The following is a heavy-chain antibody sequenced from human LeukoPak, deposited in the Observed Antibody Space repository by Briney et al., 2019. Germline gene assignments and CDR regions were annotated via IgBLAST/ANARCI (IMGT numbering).Heavy chain of an antibody. CDR1: GGSISSYY. Sequence: LETLSLTSTVSGGSISSYYWSWIRQPPGKGLEWIGYIYYSGSTNYNPSLKSRVTISVDTSKNQFSLKLSSVTAADTAVYYCAGGPSLLFDYWGQGTLVTVSS. J-gene: IGHJ4*02. CDR2: IYYSGST. V-gene: IGHV4-59*01. D-gene: IGHD3-10*01. CDR3: AGGPSLLFDY.